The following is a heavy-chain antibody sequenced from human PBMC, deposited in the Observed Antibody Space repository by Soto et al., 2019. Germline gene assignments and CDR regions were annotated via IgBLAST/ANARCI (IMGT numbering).Heavy chain of an antibody. Sequence: EVQLVESGGGLFQPGGSLRLSCEASGFTFSTYWMHWVRHAPGQGLVWLSRINADGRTTNYADSVRGRFTISRDNAKNTLVLQVNSLRAEDTAVYYCATAGQFRFDNWGQGALVTVSS. V-gene: IGHV3-74*01. J-gene: IGHJ4*02. D-gene: IGHD2-21*01. CDR1: GFTFSTYW. CDR3: ATAGQFRFDN. CDR2: INADGRTT.